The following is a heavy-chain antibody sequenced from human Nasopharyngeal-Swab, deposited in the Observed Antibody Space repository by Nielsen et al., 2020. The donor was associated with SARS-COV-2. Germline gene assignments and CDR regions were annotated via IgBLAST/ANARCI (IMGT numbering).Heavy chain of an antibody. CDR3: AREGGGSYSDTFDM. J-gene: IGHJ3*02. CDR2: IRMTDSDV. V-gene: IGHV3-48*01. Sequence: GESLKISCAASGFTFSTYHMNWVRQAPGKGLEWISNIRMTDSDVFYADSVKGRFTISRDNAKNSLYLQMNSLRAEDTAVYYCAREGGGSYSDTFDMWGQGTMVTVSS. CDR1: GFTFSTYH. D-gene: IGHD3-10*01.